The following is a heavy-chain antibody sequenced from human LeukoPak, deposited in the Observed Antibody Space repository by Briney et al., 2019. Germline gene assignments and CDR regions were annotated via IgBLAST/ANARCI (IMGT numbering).Heavy chain of an antibody. CDR3: ARLRYSSGWFLDY. V-gene: IGHV4-59*08. J-gene: IGHJ4*02. D-gene: IGHD6-19*01. Sequence: SETLSLTCTVSGGSISSYYWSWIRQPPGKGLEWIGFIYYSGSTNYNPSLKSRVTISVDTSKNQFSLKLSSVTAADTAVYYCARLRYSSGWFLDYWGQGTLVTVSS. CDR2: IYYSGST. CDR1: GGSISSYY.